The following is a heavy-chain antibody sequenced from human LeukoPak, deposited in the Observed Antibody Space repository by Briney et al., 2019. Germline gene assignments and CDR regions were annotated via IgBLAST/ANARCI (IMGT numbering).Heavy chain of an antibody. Sequence: GGSLRLSCAASGFAFNTYWMSWVRQAPGKGLEWVANIEQDGSEKYYVDSVKGRFTISRDNAKNPLYLQMDSLRAEDTAVYYCARALVGDGSSIYWGQGTLVTVSS. CDR1: GFAFNTYW. CDR2: IEQDGSEK. J-gene: IGHJ4*02. D-gene: IGHD2-15*01. V-gene: IGHV3-7*05. CDR3: ARALVGDGSSIY.